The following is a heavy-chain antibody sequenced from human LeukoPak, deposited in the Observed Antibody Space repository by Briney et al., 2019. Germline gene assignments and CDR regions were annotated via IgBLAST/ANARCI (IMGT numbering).Heavy chain of an antibody. CDR1: GVSICASC. J-gene: IGHJ4*02. CDR3: ARQVYASLSPFDY. CDR2: VSYSGNT. D-gene: IGHD2/OR15-2a*01. Sequence: TSETLSLTCNVSGVSICASCCTWIRQPPGKGLEWIGHVSYSGNTNYNPSLKSRVTVSVDSSKNQFSLKLSSVTAANTAVYYCARQVYASLSPFDYWGQGTLVTVSS. V-gene: IGHV4-59*08.